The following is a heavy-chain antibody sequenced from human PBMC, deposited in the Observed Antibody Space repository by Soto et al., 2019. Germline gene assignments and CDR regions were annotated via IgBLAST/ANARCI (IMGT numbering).Heavy chain of an antibody. CDR1: GFTFNNYG. D-gene: IGHD6-13*01. CDR3: ARRQISPPTRGAAAARGGMDV. J-gene: IGHJ6*02. Sequence: QVQLVESGGGVVQPGGSLRLSCAASGFTFNNYGMHWVRQALGKGLEWVAVIWNDGSGYYYANSVKGRFTISRDNSKNTLYLQMSILRAEDRAVYFCARRQISPPTRGAAAARGGMDVWGHGTTVTVSS. V-gene: IGHV3-33*01. CDR2: IWNDGSGY.